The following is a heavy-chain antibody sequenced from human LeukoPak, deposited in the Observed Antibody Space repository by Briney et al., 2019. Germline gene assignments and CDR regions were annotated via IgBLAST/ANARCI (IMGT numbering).Heavy chain of an antibody. V-gene: IGHV3-33*06. J-gene: IGHJ4*02. CDR1: GFTFSSYG. Sequence: GRSLRLSCAASGFTFSSYGMHWVRQAPGKGLEWVAVIWYDGSNKYYADSVKGRFTISRDNSKNTLYLQMNSLRAEDTAVYYCAKAIGYDFWSGLDHWGQGTLVTVSS. CDR3: AKAIGYDFWSGLDH. CDR2: IWYDGSNK. D-gene: IGHD3-3*01.